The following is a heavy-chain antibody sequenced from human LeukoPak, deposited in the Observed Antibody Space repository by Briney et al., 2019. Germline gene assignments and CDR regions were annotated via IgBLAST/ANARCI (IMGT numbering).Heavy chain of an antibody. J-gene: IGHJ4*02. CDR3: ATDKETQLALDY. Sequence: ASVKVSCKVSGYTLTELSMHWVRQAPGKGLEWMGGFDPEDGETTYAQKFQGRVTMTEDTSTDIAYMELSSLRSEDTAVYYCATDKETQLALDYWGQGTLVTVSS. D-gene: IGHD3-3*02. CDR1: GYTLTELS. V-gene: IGHV1-24*01. CDR2: FDPEDGET.